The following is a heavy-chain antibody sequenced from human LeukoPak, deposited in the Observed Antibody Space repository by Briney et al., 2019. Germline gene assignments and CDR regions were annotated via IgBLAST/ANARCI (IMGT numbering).Heavy chain of an antibody. J-gene: IGHJ4*02. V-gene: IGHV4-34*01. CDR2: INHRGST. D-gene: IGHD3-22*01. CDR3: AREGDSSGSNY. CDR1: GGSSSGYY. Sequence: PSETLSLTCAVYGGSSSGYYWSWIRQPPGKGLEWIGEINHRGSTNYNPSLKSRVTISVDTSKNQFSLKLSSVTAADTAVYYCAREGDSSGSNYWGQGTLVTVSS.